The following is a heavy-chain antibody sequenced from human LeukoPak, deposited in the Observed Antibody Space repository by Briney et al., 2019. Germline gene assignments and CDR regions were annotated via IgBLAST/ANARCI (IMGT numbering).Heavy chain of an antibody. Sequence: SETLSLTCTVSGGSISSSSYYWGWIRQPPGKGLEWIGSIYYSGSTHYNTSPKSRVTISVDTSKNQFSLRLNSVTAADTAVYYCASVIAAAGTIDWGQGTLVTVSS. CDR1: GGSISSSSYY. J-gene: IGHJ4*02. CDR2: IYYSGST. V-gene: IGHV4-39*01. D-gene: IGHD6-13*01. CDR3: ASVIAAAGTID.